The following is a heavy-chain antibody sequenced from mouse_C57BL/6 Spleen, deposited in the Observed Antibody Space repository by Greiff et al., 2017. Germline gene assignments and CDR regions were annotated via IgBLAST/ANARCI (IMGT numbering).Heavy chain of an antibody. J-gene: IGHJ2*01. Sequence: QVQLQQPGAELVKPGASVKLSCKASGYTFTSYWMQWVKQRPGQGLEWIGEIDPSDGYTNYNQKFKGKATLTVDTSSSTAYMQLSSLTSEDSAVYYCARWGYGGSWDYWGQGTTLTVSS. CDR3: ARWGYGGSWDY. V-gene: IGHV1-50*01. CDR2: IDPSDGYT. CDR1: GYTFTSYW. D-gene: IGHD1-1*01.